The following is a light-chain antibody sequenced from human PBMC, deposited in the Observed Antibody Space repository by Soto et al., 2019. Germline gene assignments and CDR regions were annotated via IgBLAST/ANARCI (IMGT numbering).Light chain of an antibody. V-gene: IGKV3-11*01. J-gene: IGKJ2*01. CDR3: QQYDNWPPYT. CDR2: GAS. Sequence: EIVLTQSPATLSLSPGERATLSCRASQSVSSYLAWYQQKPGQAPRLLIYGASSRATGIPDRFSGSGSGTDFTLTISRLEPEDVAVYYCQQYDNWPPYTFGQGTKVDIK. CDR1: QSVSSY.